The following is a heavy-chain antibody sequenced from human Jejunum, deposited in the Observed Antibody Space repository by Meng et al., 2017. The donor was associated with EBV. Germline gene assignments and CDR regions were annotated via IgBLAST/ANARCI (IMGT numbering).Heavy chain of an antibody. CDR1: GFSFSGYW. CDR2: IDSDGSNT. J-gene: IGHJ4*02. V-gene: IGHV3-74*01. D-gene: IGHD1-14*01. CDR3: ARGNHGPDY. Sequence: EVQLVGSGGGLVQPGGSLRLSCAASGFSFSGYWMEWVRQAPGKGLVWVSRIDSDGSNTNYADSVKGRFTISRDNAKNTLYLQMNSLRPEDTAVYYCARGNHGPDYWGQGTLVTVSS.